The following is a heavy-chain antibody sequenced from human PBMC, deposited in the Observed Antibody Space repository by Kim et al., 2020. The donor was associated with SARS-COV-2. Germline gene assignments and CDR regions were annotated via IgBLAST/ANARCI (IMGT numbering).Heavy chain of an antibody. D-gene: IGHD6-19*01. CDR1: GFTFSSYD. CDR2: IGTAGDT. CDR3: ARGGSVAVAGSPLWFDP. V-gene: IGHV3-13*01. J-gene: IGHJ5*02. Sequence: GGSLRLSCAASGFTFSSYDMHWVRQATGKGLEWVSAIGTAGDTYYPGSVKGRFTISRENAKNSLYLQMNSLRAGDTAVYYCARGGSVAVAGSPLWFDPWGQGTLVTVSS.